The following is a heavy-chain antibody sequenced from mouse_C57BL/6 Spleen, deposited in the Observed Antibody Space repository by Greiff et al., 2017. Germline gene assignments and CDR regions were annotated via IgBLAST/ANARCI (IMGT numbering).Heavy chain of an antibody. Sequence: VQLQQPGAELVKPGASVKLSCKASGYTFTSYWMHWVKQRPGQGLEWIGMIHPNSGSTNYNEKFKSKATLTIDKSSSTAYMQLSSLTSEDSAVYYCARVPYLLRGIWFAYWGQGTLVTVSA. D-gene: IGHD1-1*01. CDR1: GYTFTSYW. CDR3: ARVPYLLRGIWFAY. CDR2: IHPNSGST. V-gene: IGHV1-64*01. J-gene: IGHJ3*01.